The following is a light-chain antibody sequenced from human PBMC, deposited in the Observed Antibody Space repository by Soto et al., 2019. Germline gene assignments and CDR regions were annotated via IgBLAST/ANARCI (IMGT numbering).Light chain of an antibody. CDR3: QQYNPPWT. CDR2: DTS. Sequence: EIVMTQSPATLSVSPGERATLSCRASQAISGHLAWFQQKPGQAPRLLIYDTSTRATGVPVRFSGSGSGTDFTLTISSLQSEDFAVYFCQQYNPPWTFGPGNKV. J-gene: IGKJ1*01. CDR1: QAISGH. V-gene: IGKV3-15*01.